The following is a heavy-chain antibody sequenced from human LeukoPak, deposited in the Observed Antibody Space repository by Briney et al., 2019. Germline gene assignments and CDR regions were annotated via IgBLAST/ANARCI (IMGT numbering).Heavy chain of an antibody. Sequence: SVKVSCKASGGTFSSYAISWVRQAPGQGLEWMGGIMPIFGTANYAQKFQGRVTITADESTSTAYMELSSLRSEDTAVYYCARALDTTYYYDSSGYYYSHYWGQGTLVTVSS. CDR2: IMPIFGTA. V-gene: IGHV1-69*01. D-gene: IGHD3-22*01. CDR1: GGTFSSYA. J-gene: IGHJ4*02. CDR3: ARALDTTYYYDSSGYYYSHY.